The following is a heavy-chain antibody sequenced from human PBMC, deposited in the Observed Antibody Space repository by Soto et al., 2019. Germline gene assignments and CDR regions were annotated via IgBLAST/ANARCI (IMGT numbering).Heavy chain of an antibody. V-gene: IGHV4-31*03. CDR2: IYYSGST. J-gene: IGHJ3*02. CDR3: ARVTGTFGDAFDI. CDR1: GGSISSGAYY. Sequence: QVQLQESGPGLVKPSQTLSLTCTVSGGSISSGAYYWRWIRQHPGKGLEWLGYIYYSGSTYYNPSLKSRVTISVDTSKNPFSLKRTSVTAADTAVYYCARVTGTFGDAFDIWGQGTMVTVSS. D-gene: IGHD1-7*01.